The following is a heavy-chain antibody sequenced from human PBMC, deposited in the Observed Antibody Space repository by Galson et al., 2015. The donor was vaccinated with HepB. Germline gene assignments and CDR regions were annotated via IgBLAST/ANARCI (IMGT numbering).Heavy chain of an antibody. CDR1: GFTFSSYS. CDR3: AKDSSEVLLWFGGFDY. V-gene: IGHV3-21*01. CDR2: ISSSSSYI. D-gene: IGHD3-10*01. Sequence: SLRLSCAASGFTFSSYSMNWVRQAPGKGLEWVSSISSSSSYIYYADSVKGRFTISRDNAKNSLYLQMSSLRAEDTAVYYCAKDSSEVLLWFGGFDYWGQGTLVTVSS. J-gene: IGHJ4*02.